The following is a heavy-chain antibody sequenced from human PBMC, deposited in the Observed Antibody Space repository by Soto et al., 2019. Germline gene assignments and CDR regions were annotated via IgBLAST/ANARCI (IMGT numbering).Heavy chain of an antibody. CDR3: ARLDRDYFYHGMDV. D-gene: IGHD1-1*01. J-gene: IGHJ6*02. V-gene: IGHV4-4*02. CDR1: GGSISNSKW. Sequence: PSETLSLTCAVSGGSISNSKWWTWVRQVPGKGLEWIGKIDHNGITNYNPSLESRVTISKDESKNQLSLKLTSVTAADTAAYYCARLDRDYFYHGMDVWGQGTTVTVSS. CDR2: IDHNGIT.